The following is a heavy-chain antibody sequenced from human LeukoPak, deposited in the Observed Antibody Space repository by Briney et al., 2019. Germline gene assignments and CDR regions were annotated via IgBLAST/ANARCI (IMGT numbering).Heavy chain of an antibody. CDR3: ARSETAHSKDFWSGDPAFYCYYGMDV. V-gene: IGHV4-59*08. CDR1: GGSISSYY. J-gene: IGHJ6*02. D-gene: IGHD3-3*01. CDR2: IYYSGST. Sequence: SETLSLTCTVSGGSISSYYWSWIRQPPGKGLEWIGYIYYSGSTNYNPSLKSRVTISVDTSKNQFSLKLSSVTAADTAVYYCARSETAHSKDFWSGDPAFYCYYGMDVWGQGTTVTVSS.